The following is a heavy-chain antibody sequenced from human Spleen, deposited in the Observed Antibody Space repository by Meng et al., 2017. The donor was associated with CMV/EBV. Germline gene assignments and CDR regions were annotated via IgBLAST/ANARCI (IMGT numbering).Heavy chain of an antibody. D-gene: IGHD3-3*01. CDR1: GYTFTSYG. CDR3: ARAYTIFGVVVPGVLDY. Sequence: ASVKVSCKASGYTFTSYGISWVRQAPGQGLEWLGWISAYNGNTNFAQKVQGRVTMTTDTSTSTAYMELRSLRSDDTAVYYCARAYTIFGVVVPGVLDYWGQGTLVTVSS. J-gene: IGHJ4*02. V-gene: IGHV1-18*01. CDR2: ISAYNGNT.